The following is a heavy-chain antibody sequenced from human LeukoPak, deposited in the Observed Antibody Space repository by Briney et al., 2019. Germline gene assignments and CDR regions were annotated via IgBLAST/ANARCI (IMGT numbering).Heavy chain of an antibody. CDR1: GFTFSSYW. Sequence: AESLRLSCAASGFTFSSYWMSWVRQAPGKGLEWVANIKQDGSEKYYVDSVKGRFTISRDNAKNSVYLQMNSLRADDTAVYYCARRSTAMDYWGQGTLVTVSS. D-gene: IGHD5-18*01. CDR3: ARRSTAMDY. CDR2: IKQDGSEK. J-gene: IGHJ4*02. V-gene: IGHV3-7*01.